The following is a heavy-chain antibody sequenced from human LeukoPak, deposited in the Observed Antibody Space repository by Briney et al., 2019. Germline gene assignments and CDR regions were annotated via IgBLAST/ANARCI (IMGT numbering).Heavy chain of an antibody. CDR3: AKGLHYNILTGFRRNYYFES. CDR1: GFTFSSYA. J-gene: IGHJ4*02. D-gene: IGHD3-9*01. CDR2: INGSGGST. V-gene: IGHV3-23*01. Sequence: LSGGSLRLSCAASGFTFSSYAMNWVRQAPGKGLEWVSGINGSGGSTYYAGSVKGRFTISRDNSKNTLYLQMNSLRAEDTAIYYCAKGLHYNILTGFRRNYYFESWGQGTLVTVSS.